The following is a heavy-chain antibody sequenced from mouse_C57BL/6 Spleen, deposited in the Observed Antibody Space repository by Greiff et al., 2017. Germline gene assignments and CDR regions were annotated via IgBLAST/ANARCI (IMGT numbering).Heavy chain of an antibody. CDR2: INYDGSST. V-gene: IGHV5-16*01. CDR1: GFTFSDYY. D-gene: IGHD1-3*01. J-gene: IGHJ2*01. Sequence: EVKVVESEGGLVQPGSSMKLSCTASGFTFSDYYMAWVRQVPEKGLEWVANINYDGSSTYYLDSLKSRFIISRDNAKNILYLQMSSLKSEDTATYYCARERSGSSYYFDYWGQGTTLTVSS. CDR3: ARERSGSSYYFDY.